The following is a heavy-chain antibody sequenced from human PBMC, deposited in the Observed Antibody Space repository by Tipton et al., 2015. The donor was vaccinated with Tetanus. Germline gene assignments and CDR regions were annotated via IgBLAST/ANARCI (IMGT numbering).Heavy chain of an antibody. CDR3: ARNHPPRGYPYGGFHS. CDR1: GGSISTGGYS. J-gene: IGHJ4*02. Sequence: TLSLTCTVSGGSISTGGYSWNWIRQHPGKGLEWIGDIYDSGNTLYNPSLKSRATMSIDASKTHFSLKLTSVTAADTAVYYCARNHPPRGYPYGGFHSWGQGTLVTVSS. D-gene: IGHD5-12*01. CDR2: IYDSGNT. V-gene: IGHV4-31*03.